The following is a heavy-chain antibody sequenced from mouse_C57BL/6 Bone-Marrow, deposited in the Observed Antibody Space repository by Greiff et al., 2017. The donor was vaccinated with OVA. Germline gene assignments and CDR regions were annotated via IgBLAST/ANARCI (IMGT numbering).Heavy chain of an antibody. Sequence: EVKLVESGAELVRPGASVKLSCTASGFNIKDDYMHWVKQRPEQGLEWIGWIDPENGDTEYASKFQGKATITADTSSNTAYLQLSSLTSEDTAAYYCTTWYYGSSFYFDYWGQGTTLTVSS. CDR2: IDPENGDT. CDR3: TTWYYGSSFYFDY. J-gene: IGHJ2*01. D-gene: IGHD1-1*01. CDR1: GFNIKDDY. V-gene: IGHV14-4*01.